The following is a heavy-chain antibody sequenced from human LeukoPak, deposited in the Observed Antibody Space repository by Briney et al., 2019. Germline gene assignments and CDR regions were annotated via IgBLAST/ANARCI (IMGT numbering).Heavy chain of an antibody. CDR1: GYTFTSYD. Sequence: GASVKVSCKASGYTFTSYDINWVRQATGQRLEWMGWMNPNSCNTGYAQKFLVRVTITRNNFISTAYMELSSLRSEDTAVYYCARSYYDFWSGYYAFDIWGQGTMVTVSS. D-gene: IGHD3-3*01. CDR3: ARSYYDFWSGYYAFDI. V-gene: IGHV1-8*03. J-gene: IGHJ3*02. CDR2: MNPNSCNT.